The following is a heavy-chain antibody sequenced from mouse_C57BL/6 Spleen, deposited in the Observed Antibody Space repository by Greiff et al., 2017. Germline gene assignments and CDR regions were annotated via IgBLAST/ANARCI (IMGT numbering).Heavy chain of an antibody. CDR3: ARGTYCSSGYWYFDV. CDR2: INPNYGTT. D-gene: IGHD1-1*01. CDR1: GYSFTDYN. J-gene: IGHJ1*03. Sequence: VHVKQSGPELVKPGASVKLSCKASGYSFTDYNMHWVKQSNGKSLEWIGVINPNYGTTSYNQKFKGKATLTVDQSSSTAYMQRNSLTSEDSAVYYCARGTYCSSGYWYFDVWGTGTTVTVSS. V-gene: IGHV1-39*01.